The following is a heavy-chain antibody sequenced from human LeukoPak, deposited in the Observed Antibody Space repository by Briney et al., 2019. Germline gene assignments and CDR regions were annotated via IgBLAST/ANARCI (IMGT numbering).Heavy chain of an antibody. V-gene: IGHV3-48*04. CDR2: ISSSSSTI. Sequence: GGSLRLSCAASGFTFSSYSMNWVRQAPGKGLEWVSYISSSSSTIYYADSVKGRFTISRDNAKNSLYLQMNSLRAEDTAVYYCARVLPEVRIAAAGGDYWGQGTLVTVSS. D-gene: IGHD6-13*01. CDR1: GFTFSSYS. J-gene: IGHJ4*02. CDR3: ARVLPEVRIAAAGGDY.